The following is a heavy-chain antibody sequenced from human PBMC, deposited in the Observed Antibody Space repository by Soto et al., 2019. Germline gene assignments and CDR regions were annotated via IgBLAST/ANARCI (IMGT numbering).Heavy chain of an antibody. J-gene: IGHJ6*02. Sequence: TLSLTCXVSGGSISSGDYYWSWVRQPPGKGLEWIAYIYNGGSTYYNPSLKSRMTIYVDTSKNQFSLNVSSVTAADTAVYYCARAGTSFYHGMDVWGLGTTVTVSS. D-gene: IGHD1-1*01. V-gene: IGHV4-30-4*01. CDR3: ARAGTSFYHGMDV. CDR2: IYNGGST. CDR1: GGSISSGDYY.